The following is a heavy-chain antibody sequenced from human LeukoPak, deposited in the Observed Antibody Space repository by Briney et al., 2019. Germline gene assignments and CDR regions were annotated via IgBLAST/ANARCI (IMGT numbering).Heavy chain of an antibody. CDR3: ARVGEMATILYYYYYMDV. CDR2: INHSGST. D-gene: IGHD5-24*01. CDR1: GGSFSGYY. V-gene: IGHV4-34*01. Sequence: PSETLSLTCAVYGGSFSGYYWSWTRQPPGKGLGWIGEINHSGSTNYNPSLKSRVTISVDTSKNQFSLKLSSVTAADTAVYYCARVGEMATILYYYYYMDVWGKGTTVTVSS. J-gene: IGHJ6*03.